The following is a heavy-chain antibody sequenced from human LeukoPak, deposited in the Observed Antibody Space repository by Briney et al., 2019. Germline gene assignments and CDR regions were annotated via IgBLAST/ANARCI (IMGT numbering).Heavy chain of an antibody. CDR3: TRDLGVDTSMIFFDY. Sequence: ASVKVSCKASGYTFTSFGISWVRQAPGQGLEWMGWISAYNGNTNSAQKFQGRVTMTTDTSTSTAYMELRSLRSDDTAVFYCTRDLGVDTSMIFFDYWGQGTLVTVSS. D-gene: IGHD5-18*01. J-gene: IGHJ4*02. CDR2: ISAYNGNT. CDR1: GYTFTSFG. V-gene: IGHV1-18*01.